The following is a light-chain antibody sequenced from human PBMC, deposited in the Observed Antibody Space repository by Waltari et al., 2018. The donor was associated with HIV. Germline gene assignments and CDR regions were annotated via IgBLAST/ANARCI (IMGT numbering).Light chain of an antibody. V-gene: IGLV2-11*01. CDR1: SSDVGAYNY. CDR2: DVN. J-gene: IGLJ3*02. Sequence: QSALTQPRSVSGSPGQSVTLSCTGTSSDVGAYNYVSWYQPHPGKAPKLMIFDVNKRPSGVPDRFSGSKSGNTASLTISGLQAEDEADYYCCSYADDYTWVFGGGTKLTVL. CDR3: CSYADDYTWV.